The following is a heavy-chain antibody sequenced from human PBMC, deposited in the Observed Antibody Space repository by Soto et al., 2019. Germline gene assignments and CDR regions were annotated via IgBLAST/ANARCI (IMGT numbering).Heavy chain of an antibody. CDR3: ARLRRIAAAGTDYYYGMDV. CDR1: GGSISSSNW. Sequence: PSETLSLTCAVSGGSISSSNWWSWVRQPPGKGLEWIGEIYHSGSTNYNPSLKSRVTISVDKSKNQFSLKLSSVTAADTAVYYCARLRRIAAAGTDYYYGMDVWGQGTTVTVSS. V-gene: IGHV4-4*02. J-gene: IGHJ6*02. D-gene: IGHD6-13*01. CDR2: IYHSGST.